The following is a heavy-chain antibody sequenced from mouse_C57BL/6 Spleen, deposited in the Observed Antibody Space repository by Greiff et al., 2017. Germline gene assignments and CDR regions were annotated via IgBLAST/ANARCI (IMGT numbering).Heavy chain of an antibody. V-gene: IGHV5-16*01. CDR3: ARSITTVVATDWYFDV. J-gene: IGHJ1*03. D-gene: IGHD1-1*01. CDR1: GFTFSDYY. Sequence: EVKLMESEGGLVQPGSSMKLSCTASGFTFSDYYMAWVRQVPEKGLEWVANINYDGSSTYYLDSLKSRFIISRDNAKNILYLQMSSLKSEDTTTYYCARSITTVVATDWYFDVWGTGTTVTVSS. CDR2: INYDGSST.